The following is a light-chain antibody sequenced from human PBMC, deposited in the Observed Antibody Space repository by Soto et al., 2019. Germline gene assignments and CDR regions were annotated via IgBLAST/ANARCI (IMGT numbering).Light chain of an antibody. V-gene: IGLV2-11*01. CDR3: SSYTSSSTLV. Sequence: QSALTQPRSVSGSPGQSVTISCTGTSSDVGGYNYVSWYQQYPGKVPKLMIYDVNKRPSGIPDRFTGSKSGNTASLTISGLQAEDEADYYCSSYTSSSTLVFGGGTKLTVL. CDR1: SSDVGGYNY. CDR2: DVN. J-gene: IGLJ2*01.